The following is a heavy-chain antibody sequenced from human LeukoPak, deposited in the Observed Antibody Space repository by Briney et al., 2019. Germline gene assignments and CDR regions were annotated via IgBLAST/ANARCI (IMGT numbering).Heavy chain of an antibody. CDR1: GFTFSSYA. CDR2: SGSGGST. Sequence: GSLRLSCAASGFTFSSYAMSWVRQAPGKGLEWVSGSGSGGSTYYADSVKGRFTISRDNSKNTLYLQMNSLRAEDTAVYYCAKDFWSGYYPNYWGQGTLVTVSS. V-gene: IGHV3-23*01. J-gene: IGHJ4*02. D-gene: IGHD3-3*01. CDR3: AKDFWSGYYPNY.